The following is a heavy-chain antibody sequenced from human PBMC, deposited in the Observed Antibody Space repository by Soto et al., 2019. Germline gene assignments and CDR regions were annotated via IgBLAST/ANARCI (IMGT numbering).Heavy chain of an antibody. CDR1: DYTFITYG. D-gene: IGHD3-3*01. J-gene: IGHJ3*02. CDR2: INTYNGNT. V-gene: IGHV1-18*04. CDR3: ARISYPALQGAFDI. Sequence: QGHLEQSGGEVKKPGASVQVSCRALDYTFITYGLSWVRQAPGQGLEWMGLINTYNGNTVYAQKFQGRVTMTRDTSTDTAYMELRSLRFNDTAVYYCARISYPALQGAFDIWGHGTMVTVSS.